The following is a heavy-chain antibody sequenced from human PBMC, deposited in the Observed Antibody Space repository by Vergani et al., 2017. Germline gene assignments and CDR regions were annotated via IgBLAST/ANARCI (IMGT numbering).Heavy chain of an antibody. Sequence: EVQLLESGGGLVQPGGSLRLSCAASGFTFSSYAMSWVRQAPGKGLGWVLAISGSGGRTYYADSGRGRFTISRNNSKNSLYLQMNSLRAEDTAVYYCARDQGYYYGSGLRVFSAFDIWGQGTMVTVSS. CDR3: ARDQGYYYGSGLRVFSAFDI. D-gene: IGHD3-10*01. CDR1: GFTFSSYA. V-gene: IGHV3-23*01. J-gene: IGHJ3*02. CDR2: ISGSGGRT.